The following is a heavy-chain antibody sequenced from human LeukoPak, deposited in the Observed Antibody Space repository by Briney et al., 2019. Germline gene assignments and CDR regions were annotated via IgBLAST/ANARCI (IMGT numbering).Heavy chain of an antibody. J-gene: IGHJ6*02. CDR3: ARVSGSSWYYYYYGMDV. Sequence: GGSLRLSCAASGFTFSSYGMHWVRQAPGKGLEWVAVISYDGSNKYYADSVKGRFTISRDNSKNTLYLQMNSLRAEDTAVYYCARVSGSSWYYYYYGMDVWGQGTTVTVSS. CDR1: GFTFSSYG. D-gene: IGHD6-13*01. CDR2: ISYDGSNK. V-gene: IGHV3-30*03.